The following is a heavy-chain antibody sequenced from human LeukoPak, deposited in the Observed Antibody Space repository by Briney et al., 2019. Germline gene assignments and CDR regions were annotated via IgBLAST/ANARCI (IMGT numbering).Heavy chain of an antibody. J-gene: IGHJ4*02. CDR2: IGESADST. D-gene: IGHD2-15*01. CDR3: AGAAEHY. Sequence: SGGSLRLSCVVSGLTFSDQSMSWVRQAPGKGLEWVSAIGESADSTYYADSVKGRFTISRDSSKNTLYLQMNSLRAEDTAIYYCAGAAEHYWGQGALVTVSS. CDR1: GLTFSDQS. V-gene: IGHV3-23*01.